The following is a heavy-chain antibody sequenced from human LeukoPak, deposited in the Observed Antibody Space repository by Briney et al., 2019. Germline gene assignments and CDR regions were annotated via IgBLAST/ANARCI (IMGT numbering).Heavy chain of an antibody. Sequence: SETLSLTCTVSSGSISTYYWSWIRQPPGKGLEWIGYIYYSGSTNYNPSLKSRVTISVETSKNQFSLKLSSVTAADTAVYYCARVPSAAAGIDYWGQGTLVTVSS. CDR2: IYYSGST. CDR1: SGSISTYY. D-gene: IGHD6-13*01. CDR3: ARVPSAAAGIDY. V-gene: IGHV4-59*01. J-gene: IGHJ4*02.